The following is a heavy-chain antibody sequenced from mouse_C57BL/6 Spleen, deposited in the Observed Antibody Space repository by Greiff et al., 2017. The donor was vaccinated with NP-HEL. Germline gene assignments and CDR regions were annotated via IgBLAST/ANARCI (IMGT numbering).Heavy chain of an antibody. V-gene: IGHV6-3*01. CDR2: IRLKSDNYAT. Sequence: EVHLVESGGGLVQPGGSMKLSCVASGFTFSNYWMNWVRQSPEKGLEWVAQIRLKSDNYATHYAESVKGRFTISRDDSKSSVYLQMNNLRAEDTGIYYCTSPSQYDHYAMDYWGQGTSVTVSS. J-gene: IGHJ4*01. CDR3: TSPSQYDHYAMDY. CDR1: GFTFSNYW. D-gene: IGHD2-10*02.